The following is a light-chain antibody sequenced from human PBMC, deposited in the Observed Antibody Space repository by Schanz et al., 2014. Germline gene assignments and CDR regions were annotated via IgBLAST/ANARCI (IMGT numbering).Light chain of an antibody. Sequence: QSALTQPPSASGSPGQSVTISCTGTSSDVGGYKYVSWYQQHPGKAPKLMIYEVSRRPSGVPDRFSGSKSGNTASLTVSGLQAEDEAHYYCSSYTGSNNPVVFGGGTKLTVL. J-gene: IGLJ2*01. CDR3: SSYTGSNNPVV. V-gene: IGLV2-8*01. CDR1: SSDVGGYKY. CDR2: EVS.